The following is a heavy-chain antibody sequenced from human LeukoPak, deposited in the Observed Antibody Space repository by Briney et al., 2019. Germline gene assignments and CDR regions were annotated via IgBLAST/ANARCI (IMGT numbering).Heavy chain of an antibody. D-gene: IGHD2-21*02. Sequence: PGGSLRLSCTASGFTFSTYSMNWVRQAPGRGLEWVSYISGSSSSSDGGAIQYADSVKGRFTISRDNSKNTVYLQMNSLGAEDTALYYCAKGVVTATHPSAQFDYWGQGTLVTVSS. J-gene: IGHJ4*02. V-gene: IGHV3-48*01. CDR3: AKGVVTATHPSAQFDY. CDR1: GFTFSTYS. CDR2: ISGSSSSSDGGAI.